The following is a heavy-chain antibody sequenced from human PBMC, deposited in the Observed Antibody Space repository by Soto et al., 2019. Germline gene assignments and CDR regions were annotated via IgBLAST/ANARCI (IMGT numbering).Heavy chain of an antibody. CDR3: ARDPSPYCTNGVCYRGWFDP. CDR1: GGTFSSYA. CDR2: IIPIFGTA. Sequence: QVQLVQSGAEVKKPGSSVKVSCKASGGTFSSYAISWVRQASGQGLEWMGGIIPIFGTANYAQKFQGRVTITADKSTSTAYMELSSLRSEDTAVYYCARDPSPYCTNGVCYRGWFDPWGQGTLVTVSS. J-gene: IGHJ5*02. V-gene: IGHV1-69*06. D-gene: IGHD2-8*01.